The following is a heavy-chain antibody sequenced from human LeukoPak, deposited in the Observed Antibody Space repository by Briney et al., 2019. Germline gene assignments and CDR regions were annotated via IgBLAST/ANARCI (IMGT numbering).Heavy chain of an antibody. D-gene: IGHD3-3*01. CDR2: INPNSGGT. CDR3: ARGSSGYYGNNWFDP. V-gene: IGHV1-2*02. CDR1: GYTFTGYY. J-gene: IGHJ5*02. Sequence: ASVKVSFKASGYTFTGYYMHWVRQAPGQGLEWMGWINPNSGGTNYAQNFQGRVTMTRDTSISTAYMELSRLRSDDTAVYYCARGSSGYYGNNWFDPWGQGTLVTVSS.